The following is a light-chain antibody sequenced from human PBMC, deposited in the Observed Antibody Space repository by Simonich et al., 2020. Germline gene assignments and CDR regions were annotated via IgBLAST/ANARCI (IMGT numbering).Light chain of an antibody. V-gene: IGLV6-57*03. J-gene: IGLJ2*01. CDR1: SGSIASNY. CDR2: YDN. Sequence: NFMLTQPHSVSESPGKTVTISCTRRSGSIASNYVKWYQQRPGSAPTTVIYYDNQRPSGVPDRFSGSIDSSSNSASLTISGLKTEDEADYYCQSYDSSNPVVFGGGTKLTVL. CDR3: QSYDSSNPVV.